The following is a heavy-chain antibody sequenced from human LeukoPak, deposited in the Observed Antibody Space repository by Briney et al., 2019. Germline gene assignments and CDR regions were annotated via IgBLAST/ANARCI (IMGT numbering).Heavy chain of an antibody. D-gene: IGHD5-12*01. Sequence: PGGSLRLSCAASGFTFSSYAMHWVRQAPGKGLEWVAVISYDGSNKYYADSVKGRFTISRDNSKNTLYLQMNSLRAEDTAVYYCARGRVATIRPYYFDYWAREPWSPSPQ. CDR3: ARGRVATIRPYYFDY. CDR1: GFTFSSYA. V-gene: IGHV3-30*01. J-gene: IGHJ4*02. CDR2: ISYDGSNK.